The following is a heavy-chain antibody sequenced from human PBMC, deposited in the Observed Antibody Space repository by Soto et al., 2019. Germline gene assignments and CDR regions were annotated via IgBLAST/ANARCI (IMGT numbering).Heavy chain of an antibody. CDR3: ARGRGSYPWYFDF. CDR2: IYTSGST. Sequence: SATLSLTCTVSGDSMSSYYWSWIRQPAGKGLEWIGRIYTSGSTNYNPSLNSRVTISVDTSQNQFSLILTSLTAADTAVYYCARGRGSYPWYFDFWGRGTLVTVSS. D-gene: IGHD1-26*01. V-gene: IGHV4-4*07. J-gene: IGHJ2*01. CDR1: GDSMSSYY.